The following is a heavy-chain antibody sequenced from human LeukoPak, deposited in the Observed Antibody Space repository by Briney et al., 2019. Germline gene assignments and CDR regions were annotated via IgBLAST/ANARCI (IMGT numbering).Heavy chain of an antibody. V-gene: IGHV4-4*07. D-gene: IGHD2-15*01. J-gene: IGHJ3*02. CDR2: IYTRGST. CDR3: ARGRYCSADICSGGDAFDI. CDR1: GDSIGSHY. Sequence: SETLSLTCTVSGDSIGSHYWSWIRQPAGKGLEWIGRIYTRGSTNYNPSLKSRVTMSVDTSKNQFSLKLSSVTAADTAVYYCARGRYCSADICSGGDAFDIWGQGTMVSVSS.